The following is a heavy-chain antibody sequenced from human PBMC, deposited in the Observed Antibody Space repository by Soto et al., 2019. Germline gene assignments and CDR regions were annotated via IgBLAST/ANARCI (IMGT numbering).Heavy chain of an antibody. V-gene: IGHV3-15*07. D-gene: IGHD3-10*01. Sequence: EVRLVESGGGLVKPGGSLRLSCAASGFTFSDSWMHWVRQAPGKGLEWVGHVTTKTDSETTEYAALVKGRISISIDDSRNALLLKIPMLATDDTAMYDCSFLGPSWGQGTLVTFSS. CDR2: VTTKTDSETT. J-gene: IGHJ5*02. CDR3: SFLGPS. CDR1: GFTFSDSW.